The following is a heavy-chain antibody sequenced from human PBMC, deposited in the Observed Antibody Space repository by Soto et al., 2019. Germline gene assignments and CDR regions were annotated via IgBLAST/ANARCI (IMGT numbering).Heavy chain of an antibody. Sequence: GGSLRLSCAASGFTFSSYAMHWVRQAPGKGLEWVAVIWHDGSNKYYADSVKGRFTISRDNSKNTLFLQMNSLRPDDTAVYYCARGGRWLQGNDYWGQGSLVTVSS. V-gene: IGHV3-30*04. CDR2: IWHDGSNK. J-gene: IGHJ4*02. D-gene: IGHD3-16*01. CDR1: GFTFSSYA. CDR3: ARGGRWLQGNDY.